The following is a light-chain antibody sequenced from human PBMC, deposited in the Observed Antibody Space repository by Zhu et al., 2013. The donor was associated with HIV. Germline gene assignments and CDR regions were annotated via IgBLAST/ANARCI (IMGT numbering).Light chain of an antibody. CDR1: QSVSSSY. Sequence: EIVLTQSPGTLSLSPGERATLSCGASQSVSSSYLAWYQQRPGLAPRLLIYDTFNRATGIPARFSGSGSGTDFTLTISSLEPEDFAVYYCQQRSNWPPITFGQGTRLEI. J-gene: IGKJ5*01. CDR2: DTF. CDR3: QQRSNWPPIT. V-gene: IGKV3D-20*02.